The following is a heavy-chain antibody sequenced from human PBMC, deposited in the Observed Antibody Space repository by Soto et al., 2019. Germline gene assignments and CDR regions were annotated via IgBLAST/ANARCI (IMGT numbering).Heavy chain of an antibody. V-gene: IGHV4-59*01. CDR1: GGSISSYC. J-gene: IGHJ6*02. D-gene: IGHD3-10*01. CDR2: IYYSGST. Sequence: SETLSLTCTVSGGSISSYCWSWIRQPPGKGLEWIGYIYYSGSTNYNPSLKSRVTISVDTSKNQFSLKLSSVTAADTAVYYCARGALWFGELYTGMDVWGQGTTVTV. CDR3: ARGALWFGELYTGMDV.